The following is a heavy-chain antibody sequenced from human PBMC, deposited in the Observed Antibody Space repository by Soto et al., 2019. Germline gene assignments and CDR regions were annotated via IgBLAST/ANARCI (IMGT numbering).Heavy chain of an antibody. Sequence: QLQLQESGSRLVKSSETLSLTCDVSGDTISTGGYTWAWIRQPPGEALECIGHTYHSGNPYYNPSPKSRVIISVDRSKNHSSLKARSVTAADTAVYYCARETYIDYAGYFDPWGQGFLVTVSS. V-gene: IGHV4-30-2*01. D-gene: IGHD2-2*01. CDR3: ARETYIDYAGYFDP. CDR1: GDTISTGGYT. CDR2: TYHSGNP. J-gene: IGHJ4*02.